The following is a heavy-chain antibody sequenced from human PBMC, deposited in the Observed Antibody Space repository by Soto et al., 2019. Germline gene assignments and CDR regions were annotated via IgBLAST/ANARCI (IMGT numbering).Heavy chain of an antibody. Sequence: GWSLRLSCTASGFTFGDYAMGWFRQAPGKGLEWVGFIRSKAYGGTTEYAASVKGRFTISRDDSKSIAYLQMNSLKTEDTAVYYCTRDLNASIAVAGTGHYYYYYMDVWGKGTTVTVSS. J-gene: IGHJ6*03. CDR3: TRDLNASIAVAGTGHYYYYYMDV. D-gene: IGHD6-19*01. CDR2: IRSKAYGGTT. V-gene: IGHV3-49*03. CDR1: GFTFGDYA.